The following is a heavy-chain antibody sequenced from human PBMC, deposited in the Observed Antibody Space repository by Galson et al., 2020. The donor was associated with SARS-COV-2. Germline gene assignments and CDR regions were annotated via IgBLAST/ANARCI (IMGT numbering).Heavy chain of an antibody. V-gene: IGHV3-11*06. CDR1: GFTFSDYY. J-gene: IGHJ4*02. D-gene: IGHD3-9*01. CDR3: ARDWRSYDILTGYYV. Sequence: LSLTCAASGFTFSDYYMSWIRQAPGKGLEWVSYISSSSSYTNYADSVKGRFTISRDNAKNSLYLQMNSLRAEDTAVYYCARDWRSYDILTGYYVWGQGTLVTVSS. CDR2: ISSSSSYT.